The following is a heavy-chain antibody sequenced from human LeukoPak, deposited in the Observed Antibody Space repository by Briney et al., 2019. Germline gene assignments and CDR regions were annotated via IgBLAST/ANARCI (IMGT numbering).Heavy chain of an antibody. Sequence: ETLSLTCAVSGYSISSGYYWGWIRQPPGKGLEWIGNIYHSGSTYYNPSLKSRVTISLDTSKNQFSLKPSSVTAADTAAYYCATHYVSASYYILLYWGQGTLVTVSS. J-gene: IGHJ4*02. V-gene: IGHV4-38-2*01. CDR2: IYHSGST. CDR1: GYSISSGYY. D-gene: IGHD3-10*01. CDR3: ATHYVSASYYILLY.